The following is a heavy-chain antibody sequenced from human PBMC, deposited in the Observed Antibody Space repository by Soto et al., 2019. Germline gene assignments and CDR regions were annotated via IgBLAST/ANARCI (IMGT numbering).Heavy chain of an antibody. Sequence: GASVKVSCKASGYTFTGYYMHWVRQAPGQGLEWMGWINPNSGGTNYAQKFQGWVTMTRDTSISTAYMELSRLRSDDTAVYYCARDGRAIFDNYYCYGMDVWGQGTTVTVSS. CDR2: INPNSGGT. D-gene: IGHD3-3*01. V-gene: IGHV1-2*04. J-gene: IGHJ6*02. CDR3: ARDGRAIFDNYYCYGMDV. CDR1: GYTFTGYY.